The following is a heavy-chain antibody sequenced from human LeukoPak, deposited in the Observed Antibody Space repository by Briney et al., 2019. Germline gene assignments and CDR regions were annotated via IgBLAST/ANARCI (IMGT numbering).Heavy chain of an antibody. CDR3: ARVGYCSGTSCSVVFDI. CDR2: ISSSSSTI. D-gene: IGHD2-2*01. CDR1: GFTFKNFG. V-gene: IGHV3-48*04. J-gene: IGHJ3*02. Sequence: GGSLRLSCAASGFTFKNFGMHWARQAPGKGLEWVSYISSSSSTIYYADSVKGRFTISRDNAKNSLYLQMNSLRAEDTAVYYCARVGYCSGTSCSVVFDIWGQGTMVTVSS.